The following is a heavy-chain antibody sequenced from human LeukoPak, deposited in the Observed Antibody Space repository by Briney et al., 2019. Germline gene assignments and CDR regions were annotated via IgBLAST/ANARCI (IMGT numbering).Heavy chain of an antibody. Sequence: SETLSLTCAVYGGSFSGYYWSWIRQPPGKGLEWIGEINHSGSTNYNPSLKSRVTISVDTSKNQFSLKLSSVTAADTAVYYCARRSRRTVVRGVPAAFDIWGQGTMVTVSS. J-gene: IGHJ3*02. CDR3: ARRSRRTVVRGVPAAFDI. CDR1: GGSFSGYY. D-gene: IGHD3-10*01. V-gene: IGHV4-34*01. CDR2: INHSGST.